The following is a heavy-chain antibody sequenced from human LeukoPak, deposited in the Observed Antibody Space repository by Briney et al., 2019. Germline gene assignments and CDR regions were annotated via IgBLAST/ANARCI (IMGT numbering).Heavy chain of an antibody. D-gene: IGHD3-16*01. Sequence: GGSLRLSCAASGFTFSSYWMHWVRQIPGKGLVWVSRIKSDGSTIYADSVKGRFTIFRDNARNSLYLQMNSLRAEDTALYYCAKDAGGFYYYYMGVWGKGTTVTISS. J-gene: IGHJ6*03. CDR3: AKDAGGFYYYYMGV. CDR2: IKSDGST. CDR1: GFTFSSYW. V-gene: IGHV3-74*01.